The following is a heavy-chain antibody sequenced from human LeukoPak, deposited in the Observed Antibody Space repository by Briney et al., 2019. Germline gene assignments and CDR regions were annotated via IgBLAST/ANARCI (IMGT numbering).Heavy chain of an antibody. J-gene: IGHJ5*02. CDR1: GGSISSGGYY. CDR3: ATTVRGVISWFDP. D-gene: IGHD3-10*01. V-gene: IGHV4-31*03. CDR2: IYYSGST. Sequence: SQTLSLTCTASGGSISSGGYYWSWIRQHPGKGLEWIGYIYYSGSTYYNPSLKSRVTISVDTSKNQFSLKLSSVTAADTAVYYCATTVRGVISWFDPWGQGTLVTVSS.